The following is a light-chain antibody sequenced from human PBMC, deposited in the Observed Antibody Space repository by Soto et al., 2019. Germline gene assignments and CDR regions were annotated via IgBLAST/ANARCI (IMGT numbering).Light chain of an antibody. J-gene: IGLJ1*01. CDR1: SSDVGGYNY. V-gene: IGLV2-8*01. Sequence: QSALTQPPSASGSPGQSVTISCTGTSSDVGGYNYVSWYQQHPGKVPKLMVYEVNMRPSGVPDRFSGSKSGNTASLTVSGLQAEDEADYYCTSYAGGNNVFGTGTKLTVL. CDR2: EVN. CDR3: TSYAGGNNV.